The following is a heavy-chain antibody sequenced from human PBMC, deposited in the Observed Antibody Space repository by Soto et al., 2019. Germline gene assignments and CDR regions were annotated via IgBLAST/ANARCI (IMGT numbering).Heavy chain of an antibody. CDR2: IYWHDDK. V-gene: IGHV2-5*01. CDR1: GFSLNTGGVG. Sequence: QITLKESGPTLVKPTEPLTLTCTFSGFSLNTGGVGVGWVRQPPGKALEWLALIYWHDDKRYTPSLRGRLTXTXDXXKHQVVLTMTNMDPVDTATYYCAHSPPPSQNAFHVWGQGTLVTVSS. J-gene: IGHJ3*01. CDR3: AHSPPPSQNAFHV.